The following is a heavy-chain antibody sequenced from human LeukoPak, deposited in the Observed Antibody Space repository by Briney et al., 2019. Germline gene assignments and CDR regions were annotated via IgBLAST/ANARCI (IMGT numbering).Heavy chain of an antibody. CDR2: ISSSSSYI. D-gene: IGHD5-18*01. CDR3: ARGYGRADY. Sequence: GGSLRLSCAGSGFSFSDYTMNWVRQAPGKGLEWVSSISSSSSYIYCADSVKGRFTISRDNAKNSLYLQMNSLRAEDTAVYYCARGYGRADYWGQGTLVSVSS. J-gene: IGHJ4*02. V-gene: IGHV3-21*01. CDR1: GFSFSDYT.